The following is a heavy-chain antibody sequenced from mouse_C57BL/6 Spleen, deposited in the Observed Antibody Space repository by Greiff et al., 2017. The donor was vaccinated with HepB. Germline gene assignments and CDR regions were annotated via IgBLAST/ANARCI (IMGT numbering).Heavy chain of an antibody. Sequence: QVQLQQPGAELVKPGASVKLSCKASGYTFTSYWMQWVKQRPGQGLEWIGEIDPSDSYTNYNQKFKGKATLTVDTSSSTAYMQLSSLTSEDSAVYYCASKVVPGDWYFDVWGTGTTVTVSS. D-gene: IGHD1-1*01. CDR3: ASKVVPGDWYFDV. V-gene: IGHV1-50*01. CDR2: IDPSDSYT. J-gene: IGHJ1*03. CDR1: GYTFTSYW.